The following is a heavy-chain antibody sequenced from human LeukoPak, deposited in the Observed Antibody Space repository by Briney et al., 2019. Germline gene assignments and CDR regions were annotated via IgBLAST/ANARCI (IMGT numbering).Heavy chain of an antibody. CDR2: ISSSGTTI. V-gene: IGHV3-48*03. D-gene: IGHD4-17*01. Sequence: GGSLRLSCAASGFTFSSYEMNWVRQATGEGLEWVSYISSSGTTIYYADSVKGRFTISRDNAKNSLYLQMNSLRAEDTAVYYCARGLTTVTTFDYWGQGTLVTVSS. CDR1: GFTFSSYE. CDR3: ARGLTTVTTFDY. J-gene: IGHJ4*02.